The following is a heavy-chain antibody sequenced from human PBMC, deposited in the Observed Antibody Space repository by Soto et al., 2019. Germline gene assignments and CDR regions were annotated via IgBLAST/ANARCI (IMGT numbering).Heavy chain of an antibody. CDR1: GFTFSSYG. CDR3: AKEEDYYDSSGYYLVGGGMDV. V-gene: IGHV3-30*18. Sequence: QVQLVESGGGVVQPGRSLRLSCAASGFTFSSYGMHWVRQAPGKGLEWVAVISYDGSNKYYADSVKGRFTISRDNSKNTLYLRMNSLRAEDTAVYYCAKEEDYYDSSGYYLVGGGMDVWGQGTTVTVSS. CDR2: ISYDGSNK. D-gene: IGHD3-22*01. J-gene: IGHJ6*02.